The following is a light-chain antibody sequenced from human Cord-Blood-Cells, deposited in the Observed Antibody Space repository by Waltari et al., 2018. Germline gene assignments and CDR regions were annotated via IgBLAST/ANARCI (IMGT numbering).Light chain of an antibody. CDR3: QQYYSTPLT. J-gene: IGKJ4*01. Sequence: DIVITQSPDSLPGSLGARATLNCKSRQSVLYSSNNKNYLAWYQQKPGQPPKLLIYWASTRESGVPDRFSGSGSGTDFTLTISSLQAEYVAVYYCQQYYSTPLTFGGGTKVEIK. CDR2: WAS. CDR1: QSVLYSSNNKNY. V-gene: IGKV4-1*01.